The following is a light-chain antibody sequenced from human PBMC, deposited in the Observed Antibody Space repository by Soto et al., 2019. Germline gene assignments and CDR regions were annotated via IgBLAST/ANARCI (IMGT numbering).Light chain of an antibody. CDR3: QQYYSYLPIT. CDR2: AAS. J-gene: IGKJ5*01. V-gene: IGKV1-5*01. CDR1: QSVSTL. Sequence: DVQMTQSPSTLSASVGERVTITCRASQSVSTLLAWYQQKPGKAPKLLIYAASTLQSGVPSRFSGSGSGTDFTLTISCLQSEDFATYYCQQYYSYLPITFGQGTRLEIK.